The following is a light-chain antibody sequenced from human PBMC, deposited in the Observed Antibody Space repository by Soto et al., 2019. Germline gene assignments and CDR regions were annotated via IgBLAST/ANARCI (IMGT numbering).Light chain of an antibody. V-gene: IGLV2-14*03. CDR3: RSYTSDTTHVV. Sequence: QSVLTQPASVSGSPGQSITISCTGSSSDVGLYNYVSWYQQHPVKAPKLMIYDVNDRPSGVSDRFSGSKSGNTASLTISGLQADDEADYFCRSYTSDTTHVVFGGGTKLTVL. J-gene: IGLJ2*01. CDR1: SSDVGLYNY. CDR2: DVN.